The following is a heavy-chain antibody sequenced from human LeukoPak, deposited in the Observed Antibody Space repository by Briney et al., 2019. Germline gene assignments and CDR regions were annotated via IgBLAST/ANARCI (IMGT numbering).Heavy chain of an antibody. CDR2: ISGSGGST. D-gene: IGHD2-2*01. CDR1: GFTFSSYA. J-gene: IGHJ2*01. CDR3: AKDRIRYAPHWYFDL. Sequence: GGSLRLSCAASGFTFSSYAMSWVRQAPGKGLEWGSAISGSGGSTYYANSVKGRFTISRDNSKNTLYLQMNSLRAEDTAVYYFAKDRIRYAPHWYFDLWGRGTLVTVST. V-gene: IGHV3-23*01.